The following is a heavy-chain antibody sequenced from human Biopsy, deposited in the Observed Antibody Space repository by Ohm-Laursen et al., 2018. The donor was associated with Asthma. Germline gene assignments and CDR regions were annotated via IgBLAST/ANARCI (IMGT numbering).Heavy chain of an antibody. V-gene: IGHV3-7*01. D-gene: IGHD3-3*02. Sequence: GSLRLSCAVSGFTFGDYWMGWVRQVPGKGLEWVANIKHDGSEKNHVDSLKGRFTISRDNAKNSLYLQMNSLRAEDTAVYYCARTFHFWSPYHAEHYQLWGQGTLVTVSS. J-gene: IGHJ1*01. CDR3: ARTFHFWSPYHAEHYQL. CDR1: GFTFGDYW. CDR2: IKHDGSEK.